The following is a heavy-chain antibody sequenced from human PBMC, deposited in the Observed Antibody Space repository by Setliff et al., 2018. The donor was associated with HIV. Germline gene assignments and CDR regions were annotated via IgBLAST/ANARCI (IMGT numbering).Heavy chain of an antibody. CDR3: ARDGEYQVLHYYYSGMDV. CDR1: GYTFTSYY. CDR2: INPSGGST. D-gene: IGHD2-2*01. V-gene: IGHV1-46*01. Sequence: ASVKVSCKASGYTFTSYYIHWVRQAPGQGLEWMGRINPSGGSTSYAQKFQGRVTMTRDTSTSTVYMDLRSLRSDDTAVYFCARDGEYQVLHYYYSGMDVWGQGTTVTVSS. J-gene: IGHJ6*02.